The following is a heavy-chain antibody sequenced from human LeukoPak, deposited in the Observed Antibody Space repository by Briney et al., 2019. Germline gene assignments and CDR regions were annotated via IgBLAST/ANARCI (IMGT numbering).Heavy chain of an antibody. D-gene: IGHD7-27*01. J-gene: IGHJ4*02. V-gene: IGHV3-21*01. Sequence: GGPLRLSCAASGFIFGNYNMNWLRQAPGKGLEWVATIGTDGGYIYYADSVKGRFTISRDNAKSSLYLQMNSLRAEDTAVYYCARPYWGYYFDNWGQGTLVTVSS. CDR3: ARPYWGYYFDN. CDR1: GFIFGNYN. CDR2: IGTDGGYI.